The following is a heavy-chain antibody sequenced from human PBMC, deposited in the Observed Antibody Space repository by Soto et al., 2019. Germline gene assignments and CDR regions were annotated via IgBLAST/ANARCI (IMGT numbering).Heavy chain of an antibody. J-gene: IGHJ4*02. V-gene: IGHV3-7*03. CDR2: IKQDGSEK. Sequence: GGSLRLSCAASGSTFSSYWMSWVRQAPGKGLEWVANIKQDGSEKYYVDSVKGRFTISRDNAKNSLYLQMNSLRAEDTAVYYCARDPYGSGSYYADYFDYWGQGTLVTVSS. D-gene: IGHD3-10*01. CDR3: ARDPYGSGSYYADYFDY. CDR1: GSTFSSYW.